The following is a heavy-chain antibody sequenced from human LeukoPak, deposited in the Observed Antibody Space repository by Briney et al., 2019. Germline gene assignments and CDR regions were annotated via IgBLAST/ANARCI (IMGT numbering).Heavy chain of an antibody. Sequence: PSETLSLTCTVSGGSISSSSYYWGWIRQPPGKGLEWIGSIYYSGSTYYNPSLKSRVTISVDTSKNQFSLKLSSVTAADTAVYYCARGRHYYGVSYFDYWGQGTLVTVSS. D-gene: IGHD3-10*01. CDR3: ARGRHYYGVSYFDY. CDR1: GGSISSSSYY. CDR2: IYYSGST. V-gene: IGHV4-39*07. J-gene: IGHJ4*02.